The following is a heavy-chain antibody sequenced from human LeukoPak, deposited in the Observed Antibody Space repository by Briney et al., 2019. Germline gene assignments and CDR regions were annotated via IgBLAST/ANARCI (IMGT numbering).Heavy chain of an antibody. V-gene: IGHV1-69*13. Sequence: GASVKVSCKASGGTFSSYAISWVRQAPGQGLEWMGGIIPIFGTANYAQKFQGRVTITADESTSTAYMELSSLRSEDTAVYYCARQSGYCSSTSCYHDNWFDPWGQGTLVTVSS. CDR1: GGTFSSYA. D-gene: IGHD2-2*01. J-gene: IGHJ5*02. CDR2: IIPIFGTA. CDR3: ARQSGYCSSTSCYHDNWFDP.